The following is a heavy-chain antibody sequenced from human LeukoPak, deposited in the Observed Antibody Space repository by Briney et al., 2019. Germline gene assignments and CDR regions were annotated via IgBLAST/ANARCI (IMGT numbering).Heavy chain of an antibody. CDR2: IYHSGST. Sequence: SETLSLTCAVSGYSISSGYYWGWIRQPPGKGLEWIGSIYHSGSTYYNPSLKSRVTISVDTSKNQFSLKLSSVTAADTAVYYCARSTTVRSRWVDPWGQGTLVTVSS. CDR3: ARSTTVRSRWVDP. V-gene: IGHV4-38-2*01. CDR1: GYSISSGYY. D-gene: IGHD2-2*01. J-gene: IGHJ5*02.